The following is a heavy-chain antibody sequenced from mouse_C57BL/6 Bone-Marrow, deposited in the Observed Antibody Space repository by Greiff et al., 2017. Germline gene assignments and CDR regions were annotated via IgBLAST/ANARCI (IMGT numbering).Heavy chain of an antibody. J-gene: IGHJ3*01. CDR3: ARSYCYGWGLAY. CDR2: IYPGGGYT. D-gene: IGHD1-2*01. CDR1: GYTFTNYW. Sequence: QVQLQQSGAELVRPGTSVKMSCKASGYTFTNYWIGWAKQRPGHGLEWIGDIYPGGGYTNYNEKFKGKATLTAYKSSSTAYMQFSSLTSEDSAIYYCARSYCYGWGLAYWGQGTLVTVSA. V-gene: IGHV1-63*01.